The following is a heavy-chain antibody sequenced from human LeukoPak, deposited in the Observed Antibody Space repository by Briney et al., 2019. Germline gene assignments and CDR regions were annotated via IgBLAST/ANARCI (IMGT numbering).Heavy chain of an antibody. CDR2: INHSGST. CDR3: ARGRHGGSRAPWFDP. CDR1: GGSFSGYY. Sequence: SETLSLTCAVYGGSFSGYYWSWIRQPPGKGLEWIGEINHSGSTNYNPSLKSRVSMSVDTSKNQFSLKLSSVTAADTAVYYCARGRHGGSRAPWFDPWGQGTLVTVSS. V-gene: IGHV4-34*01. D-gene: IGHD3-16*01. J-gene: IGHJ5*02.